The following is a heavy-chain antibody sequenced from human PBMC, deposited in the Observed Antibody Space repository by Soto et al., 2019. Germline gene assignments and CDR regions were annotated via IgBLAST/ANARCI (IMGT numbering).Heavy chain of an antibody. CDR2: IIPVFGTA. D-gene: IGHD4-17*01. CDR3: AREGYGDYGKPFDD. Sequence: QVQLVQSGAEVKKPGSSVKVSCKASGGTFNNYAISWVRQPPGQGLVWMGGIIPVFGTAHYAQMFQGRVTITADESTSTAYMELSSLRSEDTAMYYGAREGYGDYGKPFDDWGNGTLVTVSS. CDR1: GGTFNNYA. V-gene: IGHV1-69*01. J-gene: IGHJ4*01.